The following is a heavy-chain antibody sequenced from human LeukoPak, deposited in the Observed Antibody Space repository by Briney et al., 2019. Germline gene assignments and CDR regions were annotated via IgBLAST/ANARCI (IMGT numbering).Heavy chain of an antibody. V-gene: IGHV3-30-3*01. CDR2: ISHDGNKK. J-gene: IGHJ4*02. D-gene: IGHD6-19*01. CDR3: ARSLQWLEVIDY. Sequence: PGGSLRLSCAASGFSLSGYAMFWVRQAPGKGLEWVTVISHDGNKKYYADSVKGRFTISRDNSKNTVYLQMNSLRVEDTAVYYCARSLQWLEVIDYWGQGTLVTVSS. CDR1: GFSLSGYA.